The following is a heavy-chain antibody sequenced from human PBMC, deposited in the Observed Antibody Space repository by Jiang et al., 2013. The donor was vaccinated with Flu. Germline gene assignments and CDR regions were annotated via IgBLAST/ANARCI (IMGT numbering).Heavy chain of an antibody. CDR2: INEDGRDK. V-gene: IGHV3-7*03. CDR1: GFTFNTYY. Sequence: RLSCAASGFTFNTYYMSWVRQAPGKGLEWVASINEDGRDKTSVDSVRGRFTISRDNAKNLLYLQMNSLRADDTAVYYCARPGRYWGFDYWGQGALV. J-gene: IGHJ4*02. CDR3: ARPGRYWGFDY. D-gene: IGHD7-27*01.